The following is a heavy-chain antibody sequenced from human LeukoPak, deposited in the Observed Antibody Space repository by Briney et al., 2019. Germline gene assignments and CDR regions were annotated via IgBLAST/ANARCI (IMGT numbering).Heavy chain of an antibody. Sequence: PSETLSLTCAVYGGSFSGYYWSWIRQPPGEGLEWIGEINHSGSTNYNPSLKSRVTISVDTSKNQFSLKLSSVTAADTAVYYCARGYCSSTSCLEVYYYYGMDVWGQGTTVTVSS. CDR3: ARGYCSSTSCLEVYYYYGMDV. V-gene: IGHV4-34*01. J-gene: IGHJ6*02. D-gene: IGHD2-2*01. CDR2: INHSGST. CDR1: GGSFSGYY.